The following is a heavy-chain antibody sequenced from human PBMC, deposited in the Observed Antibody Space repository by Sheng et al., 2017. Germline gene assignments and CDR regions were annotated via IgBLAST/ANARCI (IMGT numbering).Heavy chain of an antibody. V-gene: IGHV4-34*01. CDR3: ARHNRFLEWHPPSGKYNDYYGVAV. D-gene: IGHD3-3*01. CDR1: GGSFSGYY. Sequence: QVQLQQWGAGLLKPSETLSLICGVSGGSFSGYYWSWIRQPPREGGVEWDWGKVNHSGITNFNPSLKSRVTISVDASKNQFSLNVSSVTAADTGVYYCARHNRFLEWHPPSGKYNDYYGVAVVGPTGPTVTVSS. J-gene: IGHJ6*02. CDR2: VNHSGIT.